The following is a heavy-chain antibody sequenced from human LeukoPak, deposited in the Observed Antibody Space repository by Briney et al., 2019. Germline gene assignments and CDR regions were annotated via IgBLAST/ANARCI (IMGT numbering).Heavy chain of an antibody. CDR3: ATNILVRAIINWFDP. J-gene: IGHJ5*02. CDR2: IKQDGSEK. D-gene: IGHD3-10*01. Sequence: PVGSLRLSCAASGFTFSSYWMSWVRQAPGKGLEWVANIKQDGSEKYYVDSVKGRFTISRDNAKNSLYLQMNSLRYDDTAVYYCATNILVRAIINWFDPWGQGTLVTVSS. CDR1: GFTFSSYW. V-gene: IGHV3-7*03.